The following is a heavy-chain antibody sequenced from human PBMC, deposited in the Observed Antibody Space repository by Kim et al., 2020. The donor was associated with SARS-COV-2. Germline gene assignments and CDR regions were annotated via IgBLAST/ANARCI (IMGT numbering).Heavy chain of an antibody. Sequence: GGSLRLSCAASAFTFSKYDMHWVRQAPGKGLEWVATLWSDGSSAYYGDSVKGRFTISRDNSQSTLYLEMTNLRADDTAVYHCASCLGIIGTTRHYYGMDVCGQGTAVTVPS. CDR1: AFTFSKYD. J-gene: IGHJ6*02. D-gene: IGHD1-20*01. CDR2: LWSDGSSA. CDR3: ASCLGIIGTTRHYYGMDV. V-gene: IGHV3-33*01.